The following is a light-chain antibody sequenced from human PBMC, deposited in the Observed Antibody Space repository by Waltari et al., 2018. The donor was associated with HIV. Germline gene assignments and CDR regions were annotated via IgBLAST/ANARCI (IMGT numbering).Light chain of an antibody. V-gene: IGKV3D-20*01. CDR3: QQYNTSPRT. CDR1: QSLSNNY. CDR2: DTF. J-gene: IGKJ1*01. Sequence: EIVLTQSPVTLSLSPGETATLSCVPSQSLSNNYLAWYQHKPGLAPRALIYDTFNRATGIPDRFSGSGSGTDFTLTISRLEPEDFAVYYCQQYNTSPRTFGQGTKLEIK.